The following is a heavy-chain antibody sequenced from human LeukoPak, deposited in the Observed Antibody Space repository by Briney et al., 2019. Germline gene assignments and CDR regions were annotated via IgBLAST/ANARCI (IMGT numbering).Heavy chain of an antibody. CDR2: INPNSGGT. Sequence: GASVKVSCTASGYTFTGYYMHWVRQAPGQGLEWMGWINPNSGGTNYAQKFQGRVTMTRDTSISTAYMELSRLRSDDTAVYCCAGRYGSWSYYNGGDGMDVWGQGTTVTVSS. D-gene: IGHD3-10*01. CDR1: GYTFTGYY. J-gene: IGHJ6*02. CDR3: AGRYGSWSYYNGGDGMDV. V-gene: IGHV1-2*02.